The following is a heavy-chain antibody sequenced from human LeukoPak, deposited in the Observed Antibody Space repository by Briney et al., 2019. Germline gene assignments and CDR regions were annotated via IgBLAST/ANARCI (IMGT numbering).Heavy chain of an antibody. CDR2: IKQDGSER. CDR1: GFTFSSHW. Sequence: GGSLRLSCAASGFTFSSHWMTWVRQAPGKGLEWVANIKQDGSERYYVDSQKGRFTISRDNAKNSLYLEMNSLRVEDTAVYYCARRGDSRGYYFDWGQGTLVTVSS. CDR3: ARRGDSRGYYFD. V-gene: IGHV3-7*03. J-gene: IGHJ1*01. D-gene: IGHD3-22*01.